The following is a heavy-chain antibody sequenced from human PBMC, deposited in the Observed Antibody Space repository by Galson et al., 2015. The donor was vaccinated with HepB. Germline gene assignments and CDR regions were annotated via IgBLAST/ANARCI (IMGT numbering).Heavy chain of an antibody. Sequence: SLRLSCAASGFTFSSYSMNWVRQAPGKGLEWVSSISSSSSYIYYADSVKGRFTISRDNAKNSLYLQMNSLRAEDTAVYYCARVNYDFWSGDPKGGFDYWGQGTLVTVSS. CDR1: GFTFSSYS. V-gene: IGHV3-21*01. J-gene: IGHJ4*02. D-gene: IGHD3-3*01. CDR3: ARVNYDFWSGDPKGGFDY. CDR2: ISSSSSYI.